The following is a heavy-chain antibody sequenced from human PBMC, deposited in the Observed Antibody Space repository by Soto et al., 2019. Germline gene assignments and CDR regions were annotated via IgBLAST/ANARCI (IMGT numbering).Heavy chain of an antibody. CDR2: ISAYNGNT. V-gene: IGHV1-18*01. D-gene: IGHD3-10*01. J-gene: IGHJ5*02. CDR1: GYTFTSYG. CDR3: ARDRELLGFGGSLADWFDP. Sequence: QVQLVQSGAEVKKPGASVKVSCKASGYTFTSYGISWVRQAPGQGLEWMGWISAYNGNTNYAQKLQGRVTMTTDTSTSTAYMELRSLRSDDTAVYYCARDRELLGFGGSLADWFDPWGQGTLVTVSS.